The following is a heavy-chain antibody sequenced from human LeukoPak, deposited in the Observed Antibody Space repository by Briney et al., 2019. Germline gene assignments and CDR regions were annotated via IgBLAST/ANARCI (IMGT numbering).Heavy chain of an antibody. CDR3: AKPMTPTYSSSLVSYYFDY. D-gene: IGHD6-13*01. V-gene: IGHV3-23*01. Sequence: ETLSLTCTVSGGSISSYYWSWVRQAPGKGLEWVSTISGSGGNTYYADSVKGRFTISRDNSKSTLYLQMNSLRVEDTAVYYCAKPMTPTYSSSLVSYYFDYWGQGTLVTVSS. J-gene: IGHJ4*02. CDR2: ISGSGGNT. CDR1: GGSISSYY.